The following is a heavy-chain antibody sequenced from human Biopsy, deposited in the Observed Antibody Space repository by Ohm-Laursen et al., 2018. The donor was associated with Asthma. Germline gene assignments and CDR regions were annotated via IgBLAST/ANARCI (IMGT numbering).Heavy chain of an antibody. J-gene: IGHJ3*02. CDR3: ARTYFDFLTGQVHDAFAM. CDR2: INAANGNT. V-gene: IGHV1-3*01. CDR1: GYTFINYA. Sequence: ASEKASCKASGYTFINYAIHWVRQAPGHSLEWMGWINAANGNTKYSQKFQGRLTISRDTSASTAYMDLSRLRSEDTAVYYCARTYFDFLTGQVHDAFAMWGQGTMVSVSS. D-gene: IGHD3-9*01.